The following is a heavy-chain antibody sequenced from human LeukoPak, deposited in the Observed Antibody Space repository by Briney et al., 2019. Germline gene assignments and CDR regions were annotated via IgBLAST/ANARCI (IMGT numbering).Heavy chain of an antibody. Sequence: GGSLRVSCAASGFTFSSYAMNWARQAPGKGLQWVSALSGSGLSKYYADSVKGQFTISRDNSKNTLYLQMNSLRAEDTAIYYCAKGISPSSSWTFDYWGQGTLVTVSS. CDR3: AKGISPSSSWTFDY. V-gene: IGHV3-23*01. D-gene: IGHD6-13*01. CDR1: GFTFSSYA. J-gene: IGHJ4*02. CDR2: LSGSGLSK.